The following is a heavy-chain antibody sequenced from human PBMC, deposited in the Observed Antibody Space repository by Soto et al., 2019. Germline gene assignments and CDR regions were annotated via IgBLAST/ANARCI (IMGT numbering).Heavy chain of an antibody. CDR2: IYPGDSDT. Sequence: PGESLKISCKGSGYSFTSYWIGWVRQMPGKGLEWMGIIYPGDSDTRYSPSFQGQVTISADKSISTAYLQWSSLKASDTAMYYCARRRFSNYVSNWGEHKHWYFDLWGRGTLVTVSS. D-gene: IGHD4-4*01. CDR1: GYSFTSYW. J-gene: IGHJ2*01. CDR3: ARRRFSNYVSNWGEHKHWYFDL. V-gene: IGHV5-51*01.